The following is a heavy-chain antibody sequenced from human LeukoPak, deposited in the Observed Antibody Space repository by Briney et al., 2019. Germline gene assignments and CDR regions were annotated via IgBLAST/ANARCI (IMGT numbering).Heavy chain of an antibody. CDR2: MNPNSGNT. Sequence: ASVKVSCKASGYTFTSYDINWVRQATGQGLEWMGWMNPNSGNTGYAQKFQGRVTMTRNTSISTAYMELSSLRSEDTAVYYCAKEYYDSSGYYYRPFDYWGQGTLVTVSS. CDR1: GYTFTSYD. CDR3: AKEYYDSSGYYYRPFDY. D-gene: IGHD3-22*01. V-gene: IGHV1-8*01. J-gene: IGHJ4*02.